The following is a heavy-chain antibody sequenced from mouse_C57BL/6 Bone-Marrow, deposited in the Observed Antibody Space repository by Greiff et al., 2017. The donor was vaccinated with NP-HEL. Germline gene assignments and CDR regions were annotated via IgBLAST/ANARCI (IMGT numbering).Heavy chain of an antibody. V-gene: IGHV3-6*01. CDR1: GYSITSGYY. J-gene: IGHJ1*03. Sequence: EVKVEESGPGLVKPSQSLSLTCSVTGYSITSGYYWNWIRQFPGNKLEWMGYISYDGSNNYNPSLKNRISITRDTSKNQFFLKLNSVTTEDTATYYCARATPYGYHWYFDVWGTGTTVTVSS. CDR2: ISYDGSN. D-gene: IGHD1-2*01. CDR3: ARATPYGYHWYFDV.